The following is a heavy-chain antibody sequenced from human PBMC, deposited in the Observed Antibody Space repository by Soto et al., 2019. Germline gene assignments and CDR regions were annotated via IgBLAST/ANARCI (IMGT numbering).Heavy chain of an antibody. D-gene: IGHD6-13*01. CDR3: ARSIWEKAAASPGY. CDR1: GYTFTGYY. J-gene: IGHJ4*02. Sequence: ASVKVSCKASGYTFTGYYMHWVRQAPGQGLEWMGWINPNSGGTNYAQEFQGRVTMTRDTSISTAYMELSRLRSDDTAVYYCARSIWEKAAASPGYWGQGTLVTVSS. CDR2: INPNSGGT. V-gene: IGHV1-2*02.